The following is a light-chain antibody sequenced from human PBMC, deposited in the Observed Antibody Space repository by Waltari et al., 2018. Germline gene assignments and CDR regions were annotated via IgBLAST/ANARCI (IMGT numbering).Light chain of an antibody. J-gene: IGKJ1*01. V-gene: IGKV3-20*01. CDR2: DTS. CDR3: QHNVRLPVT. CDR1: QNVGRS. Sequence: LVLTQSPGPLSLSPGESATLSCRASQNVGRSLVWYQQKPGQAPRLLIYDTSTRATGIPDRFSGSGSGTDFSLTIARLEPEDFAVYYCQHNVRLPVTFGQGTKVEI.